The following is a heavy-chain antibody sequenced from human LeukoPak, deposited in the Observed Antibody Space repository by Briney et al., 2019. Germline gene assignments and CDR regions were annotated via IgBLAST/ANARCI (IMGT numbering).Heavy chain of an antibody. CDR3: ARDLHSMVVGSWYFDL. CDR1: GGSISSDY. Sequence: PSETLSLTCTVSGGSISSDYWSWLRQPPGKGLEWIGQIYYNGNPDYNPSLKSRVTISVDTSKNQFSLRLRSVTAADTAVYFCARDLHSMVVGSWYFDLWGRGTLVTVSS. D-gene: IGHD3-22*01. V-gene: IGHV4-59*12. CDR2: IYYNGNP. J-gene: IGHJ2*01.